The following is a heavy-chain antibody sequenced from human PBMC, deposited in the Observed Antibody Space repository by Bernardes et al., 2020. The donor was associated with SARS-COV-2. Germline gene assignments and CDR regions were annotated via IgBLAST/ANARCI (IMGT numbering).Heavy chain of an antibody. V-gene: IGHV3-9*01. CDR1: GFTFDDYA. J-gene: IGHJ6*02. CDR2: ISWNSGSI. CDR3: ALLRGGSESYGMDV. D-gene: IGHD3-10*01. Sequence: GGSLRLSCAASGFTFDDYAMHWVRQAPGKGLEWVSGISWNSGSIGYADSVKGRFTISRDNAKNSLYLQMNSLRAEDTALYYCALLRGGSESYGMDVWGQGTTVTVSS.